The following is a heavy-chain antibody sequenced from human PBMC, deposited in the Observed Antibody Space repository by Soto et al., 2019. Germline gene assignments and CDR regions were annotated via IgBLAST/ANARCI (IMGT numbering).Heavy chain of an antibody. V-gene: IGHV4-59*01. Sequence: QVQLQESGPGLVKPSETLSLTCTVSGGSISSYYWSWIRQPPGKGLEWIGYIYYSGSTNYNPSLKSRVTISVDTSKNQFSLKLSSVTAADTAVYYCARHRLGRGDYYYYGMDVW. J-gene: IGHJ6*01. D-gene: IGHD1-26*01. CDR1: GGSISSYY. CDR3: ARHRLGRGDYYYYGMDV. CDR2: IYYSGST.